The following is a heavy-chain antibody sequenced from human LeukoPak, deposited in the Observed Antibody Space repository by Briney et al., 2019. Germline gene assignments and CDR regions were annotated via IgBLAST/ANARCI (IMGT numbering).Heavy chain of an antibody. V-gene: IGHV3-74*01. CDR2: INSDGSST. CDR1: GFTFSSYW. J-gene: IGHJ5*02. CDR3: ARARGTNNWFDP. Sequence: GGSLRLSCAASGFTFSSYWMHWVRQAPGKGLVWVSRINSDGSSTSYADSAKGRFTISRDNAKNTLYLQMNSLRAEDTAVYYCARARGTNNWFDPWGQGTLVTVSS. D-gene: IGHD2-2*01.